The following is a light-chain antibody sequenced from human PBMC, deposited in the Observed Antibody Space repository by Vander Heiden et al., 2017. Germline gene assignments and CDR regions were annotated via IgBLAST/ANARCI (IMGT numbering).Light chain of an antibody. V-gene: IGKV4-1*01. CDR3: QQYYSTPPT. CDR1: QSVLYRSNNKNY. Sequence: DIVLSQSPDSLAASLGQRATITCKPSQSVLYRSNNKNYLAWYQQKPGQPPKLLIYGASSRETGVPDRFSGSGSGTDFTLTISSLQAEDVAVYYCQQYYSTPPTFGGGTKLEIK. J-gene: IGKJ2*01. CDR2: GAS.